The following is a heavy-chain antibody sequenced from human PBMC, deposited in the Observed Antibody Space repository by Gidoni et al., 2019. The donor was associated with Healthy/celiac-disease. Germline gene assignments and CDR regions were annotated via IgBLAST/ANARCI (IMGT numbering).Heavy chain of an antibody. J-gene: IGHJ5*02. CDR2: ISSSGSTI. D-gene: IGHD6-13*01. CDR3: AREVVAAAGTFWFDP. Sequence: EVQLVESGGGLVQPGGSLRLTCAASGFTCRSYEMNWGRPAPGKGLEWVSYISSSGSTIYYADSVKGRFTISRDNAKNSLYLQMNSLRAEDTAVYYCAREVVAAAGTFWFDPWGQGTLVTVSS. CDR1: GFTCRSYE. V-gene: IGHV3-48*03.